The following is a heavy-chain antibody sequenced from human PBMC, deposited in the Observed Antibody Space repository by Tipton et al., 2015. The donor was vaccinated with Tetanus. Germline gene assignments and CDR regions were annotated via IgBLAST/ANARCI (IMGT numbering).Heavy chain of an antibody. CDR2: IWYDGSNK. CDR3: ASSTVTR. Sequence: SGFTFSSYGMHWVRQAPGKGLEWVAVIWYDGSNKYYADSVKGRFTISRDNAMNSVSLQMTSLRREDAGVYYCASSTVTRWGPGAPVTVSS. CDR1: GFTFSSYG. J-gene: IGHJ4*02. D-gene: IGHD4-17*01. V-gene: IGHV3-33*01.